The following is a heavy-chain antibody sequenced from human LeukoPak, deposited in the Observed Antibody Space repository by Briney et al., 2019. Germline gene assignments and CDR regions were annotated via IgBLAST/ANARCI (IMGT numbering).Heavy chain of an antibody. CDR1: GFTFSNSG. V-gene: IGHV3-30*02. CDR3: AKDYDYDYVWGSYRPMDY. CDR2: IRFDGSSK. Sequence: GGSLRLSCAASGFTFSNSGMHWVRQAPGKGLEWVAFIRFDGSSKFYTDSVKGRFTISRDNSKNTLYLQMNSLRAEDTAVYYCAKDYDYDYVWGSYRPMDYWGQGTLVTVSS. D-gene: IGHD3-16*02. J-gene: IGHJ4*02.